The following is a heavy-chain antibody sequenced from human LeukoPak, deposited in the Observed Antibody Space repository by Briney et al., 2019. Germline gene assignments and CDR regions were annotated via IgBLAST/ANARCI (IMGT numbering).Heavy chain of an antibody. CDR2: IYTSGST. CDR1: GGSISSYY. Sequence: SETLSLTCTVSGGSISSYYWSWIRQPAGKGLEWIGRIYTSGSTNYNPSLKSRVTISVDKSKNQFSLKLSSVTAADTAVHYCARDRYCSSTSCPRDYYYMDVWGKGTTVTVSS. V-gene: IGHV4-4*07. CDR3: ARDRYCSSTSCPRDYYYMDV. J-gene: IGHJ6*03. D-gene: IGHD2-2*01.